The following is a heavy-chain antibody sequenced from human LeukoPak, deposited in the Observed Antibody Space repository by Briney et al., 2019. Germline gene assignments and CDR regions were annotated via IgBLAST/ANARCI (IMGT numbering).Heavy chain of an antibody. J-gene: IGHJ4*02. CDR1: GGSISSNIYY. D-gene: IGHD5-12*01. V-gene: IGHV4-39*01. Sequence: SETLSLTCTVSGGSISSNIYYWGWLRQPPGKGLEWIGDIYYSGSTYYNPSLKSRFTISVDTSKNQFSLKLSSVTTADTAVYYCARRGGYDFSYDYWGQGILVTVSS. CDR3: ARRGGYDFSYDY. CDR2: IYYSGST.